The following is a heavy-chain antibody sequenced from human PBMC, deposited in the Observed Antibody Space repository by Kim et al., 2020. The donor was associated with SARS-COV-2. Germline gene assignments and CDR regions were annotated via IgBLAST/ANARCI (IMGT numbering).Heavy chain of an antibody. D-gene: IGHD3-10*01. Sequence: SETLSLTCAVYGGSFSGYYWSWIRQPPGKGLEWIGEINHSGSTNYNPSLKSRVTISVDTSKNQFSLKLSSVTAADTAVYYCARVRRPPTYYYGSGSLYYFDYWGQGTLVTVSS. CDR2: INHSGST. CDR3: ARVRRPPTYYYGSGSLYYFDY. V-gene: IGHV4-34*01. J-gene: IGHJ4*02. CDR1: GGSFSGYY.